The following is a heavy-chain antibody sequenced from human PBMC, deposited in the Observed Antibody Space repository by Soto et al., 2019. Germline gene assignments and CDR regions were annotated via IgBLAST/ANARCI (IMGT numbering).Heavy chain of an antibody. CDR1: GFTFNNYP. CDR3: AKYTVYDGMDV. CDR2: ITGTGGST. D-gene: IGHD2-2*02. Sequence: GGSLRLSCAASGFTFNNYPMTWVRQAPGKGLEWVSGITGTGGSTYYADSVKGRFTISRDNSKNTLYLQMNSLRAEDTVVYYCAKYTVYDGMDVWGQGTTVTVSS. V-gene: IGHV3-23*01. J-gene: IGHJ6*02.